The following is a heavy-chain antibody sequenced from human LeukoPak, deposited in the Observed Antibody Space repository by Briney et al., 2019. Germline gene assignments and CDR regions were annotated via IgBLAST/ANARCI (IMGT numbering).Heavy chain of an antibody. J-gene: IGHJ4*02. CDR2: INHSGNT. Sequence: PLETLSLTCAVYGGSFNDYYWSWIRQPPGKGLEWIGEINHSGNTNYYPSLKSRVTISVDTSKNQFSLKLSSMTAADTAVYYCARVYSSRSPYLAYWGQGTLVTVSS. CDR3: ARVYSSRSPYLAY. CDR1: GGSFNDYY. V-gene: IGHV4-34*01. D-gene: IGHD6-13*01.